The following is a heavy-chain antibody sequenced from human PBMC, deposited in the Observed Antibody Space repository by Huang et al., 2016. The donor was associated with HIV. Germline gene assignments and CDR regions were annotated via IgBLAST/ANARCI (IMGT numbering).Heavy chain of an antibody. Sequence: QVQLVQSGAEVKKPGSSVKVSCKASGGTFSSYAISWVRQAPGHGLEWMGGIIPIFGTASYAQKFQGRVTSTADESTSTAYMGLRSLRSEDTAVYYCARGGMATTLYYYYGMDVWGQGTTVTVSS. CDR1: GGTFSSYA. J-gene: IGHJ6*02. D-gene: IGHD5-12*01. CDR2: IIPIFGTA. CDR3: ARGGMATTLYYYYGMDV. V-gene: IGHV1-69*01.